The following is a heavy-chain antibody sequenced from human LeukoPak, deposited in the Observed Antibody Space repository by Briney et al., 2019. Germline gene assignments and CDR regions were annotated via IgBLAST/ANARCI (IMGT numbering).Heavy chain of an antibody. Sequence: RASVKVSCKASGDTFSSYAISWVRQAPGLGLEWMGGIIPIFGTANYAQKFQGRVTITTDESTSTAYMELSSLRSEDTAVYYCARDLPYYYDSSGYHPTLRYWGQGTLVTVSS. CDR3: ARDLPYYYDSSGYHPTLRY. CDR2: IIPIFGTA. V-gene: IGHV1-69*05. CDR1: GDTFSSYA. J-gene: IGHJ4*02. D-gene: IGHD3-22*01.